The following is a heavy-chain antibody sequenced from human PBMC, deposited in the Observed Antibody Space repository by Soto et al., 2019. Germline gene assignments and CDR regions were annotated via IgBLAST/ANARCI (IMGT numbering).Heavy chain of an antibody. CDR1: GFTFSSYA. CDR3: AKDIPMVGGVIISFDY. V-gene: IGHV3-23*01. J-gene: IGHJ4*02. D-gene: IGHD3-10*01. CDR2: ISGSGGST. Sequence: PGGSLRLSCAASGFTFSSYAMSWVRQAPGKGLEWVSAISGSGGSTYYADSVKGRFTISRDNSKNTLYLQMNSLRAEDTAVYYWAKDIPMVGGVIISFDYWGQGTLVTVSS.